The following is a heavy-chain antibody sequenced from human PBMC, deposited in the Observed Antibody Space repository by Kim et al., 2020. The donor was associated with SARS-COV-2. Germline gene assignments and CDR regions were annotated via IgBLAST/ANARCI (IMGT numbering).Heavy chain of an antibody. J-gene: IGHJ5*02. D-gene: IGHD1-26*01. V-gene: IGHV4-4*02. CDR2: IYHSGST. CDR1: GGSISSSNW. Sequence: SETLSLTCAVSGGSISSSNWWSWVRQPPGKGLEWIGEIYHSGSTNYNPSLKSRVTISVDKSKNQFSLKLSSVTAADTAVYYCARDLASYSGSYRPPHGWFDPWGQGTLVTVSS. CDR3: ARDLASYSGSYRPPHGWFDP.